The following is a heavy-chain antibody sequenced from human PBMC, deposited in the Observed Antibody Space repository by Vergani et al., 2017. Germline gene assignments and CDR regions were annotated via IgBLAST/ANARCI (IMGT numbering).Heavy chain of an antibody. V-gene: IGHV3-23*01. CDR3: AKANPRNSGYDYLYYYHAMDV. Sequence: EVQLLESGGDLVQPGGSLRLSCAASGFTFNHYAMNWVRQAPGQGLEWVSGISGSGGSTYYAGSVKGRFTFSRDSSKNTLYLQMNSLGAGDTAVYYCAKANPRNSGYDYLYYYHAMDVWGQGTTVTVSS. J-gene: IGHJ6*02. CDR1: GFTFNHYA. CDR2: ISGSGGST. D-gene: IGHD5-12*01.